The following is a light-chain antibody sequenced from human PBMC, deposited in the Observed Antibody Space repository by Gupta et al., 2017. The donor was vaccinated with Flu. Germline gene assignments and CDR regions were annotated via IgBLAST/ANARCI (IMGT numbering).Light chain of an antibody. CDR2: WAS. V-gene: IGKV4-1*01. CDR3: QQYYSTHT. CDR1: QSVVYSSNNKNY. J-gene: IGKJ2*01. Sequence: VSLGERATINCKSSQSVVYSSNNKNYLAWYQQKPGQPPKLLIYWASTRESGVPDRFSGSGSGTDFTLTISSLQAEDVAVYYCQQYYSTHTFGQGTKLEIK.